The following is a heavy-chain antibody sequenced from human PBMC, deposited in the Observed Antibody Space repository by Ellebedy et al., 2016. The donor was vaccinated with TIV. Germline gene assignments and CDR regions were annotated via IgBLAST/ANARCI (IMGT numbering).Heavy chain of an antibody. D-gene: IGHD3-16*01. V-gene: IGHV3-30-3*01. CDR1: GFAFSSYV. J-gene: IGHJ3*02. Sequence: PGGSLRLSCAASGFAFSSYVMHWVRQAPGKGLEWVTLISYDGSNKYYADSVKGRFTISRDNSKHTVYLQMNSLRAEDTAMYYCARGSIGGYAFDIWGQGTMVTVSS. CDR3: ARGSIGGYAFDI. CDR2: ISYDGSNK.